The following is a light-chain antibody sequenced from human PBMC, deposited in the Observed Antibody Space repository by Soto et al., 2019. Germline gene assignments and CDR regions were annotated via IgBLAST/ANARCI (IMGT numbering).Light chain of an antibody. CDR1: QTISSM. Sequence: DIQMTQSPSTLSASVGDRVTITCRASQTISSMLAWYQQKPGKAPRLLIYKASNLENGVPSRFSGSGSGTEFTLIISSLQPDDFAPYYCQQYSSYSPYTFGQGTQLEI. CDR3: QQYSSYSPYT. V-gene: IGKV1-5*03. J-gene: IGKJ2*01. CDR2: KAS.